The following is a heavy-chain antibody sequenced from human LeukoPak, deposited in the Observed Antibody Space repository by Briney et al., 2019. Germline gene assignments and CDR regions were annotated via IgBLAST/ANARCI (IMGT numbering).Heavy chain of an antibody. J-gene: IGHJ3*02. CDR1: GDSVSSNSSA. CDR3: ARGDCSSGICYSDSAFDI. D-gene: IGHD2-15*01. Sequence: SQTLSLTCAISGDSVSSNSSAWNWIRQSPSRGLEWLGRTFYRSKWYNDYTSSVKSRITIKPDTSKNQFSLQPRSVTPEDTAVYYCARGDCSSGICYSDSAFDIWGQGTMVTVSS. CDR2: TFYRSKWYN. V-gene: IGHV6-1*01.